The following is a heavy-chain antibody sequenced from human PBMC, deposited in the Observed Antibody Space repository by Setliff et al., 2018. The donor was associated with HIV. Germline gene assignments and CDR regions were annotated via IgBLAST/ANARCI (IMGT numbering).Heavy chain of an antibody. CDR2: IWYDGSNK. D-gene: IGHD1-1*01. CDR3: AREVDTGSLLNY. J-gene: IGHJ4*02. CDR1: GFTFSSYG. Sequence: GGSLRLSCAASGFTFSSYGMHWVRQAPGAGLEWVAVIWYDGSNKYYADSVKGRFTIARDNTKYSLYLQLNRLKVEDTAVYFCAREVDTGSLLNYWGQGTLVTVSS. V-gene: IGHV3-33*01.